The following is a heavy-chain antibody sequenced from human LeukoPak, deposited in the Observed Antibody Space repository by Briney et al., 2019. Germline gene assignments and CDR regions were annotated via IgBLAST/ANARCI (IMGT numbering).Heavy chain of an antibody. CDR1: GGSISSYY. CDR3: AREAAAGNWYFDL. CDR2: IYYSGST. D-gene: IGHD6-13*01. V-gene: IGHV4-59*01. Sequence: PSETLSLTCTVSGGSISSYYWSWIRQPPGKGLEWIGYIYYSGSTNYNPSLKSRVTISVDTSKNQFFLKLSSVTAADTAVYYCAREAAAGNWYFDLWGRGTLVTVSS. J-gene: IGHJ2*01.